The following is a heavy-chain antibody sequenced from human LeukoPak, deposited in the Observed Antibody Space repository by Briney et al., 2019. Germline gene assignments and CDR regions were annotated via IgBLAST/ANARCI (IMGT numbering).Heavy chain of an antibody. V-gene: IGHV1-2*02. CDR3: ARSDVVVPAAMGDY. CDR2: VSPRTGAT. J-gene: IGHJ4*02. CDR1: GYTFTGYY. D-gene: IGHD2-2*01. Sequence: ASVKVSCKASGYTFTGYYIHWVRQAPGQGLEWMAWVSPRTGATKCAQKFQGRVTVTRDTSLSTAYMELRSLRSDDTAVYYCARSDVVVPAAMGDYWGQGTLVTVSS.